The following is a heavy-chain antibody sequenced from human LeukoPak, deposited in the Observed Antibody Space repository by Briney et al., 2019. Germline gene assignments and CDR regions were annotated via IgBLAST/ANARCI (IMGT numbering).Heavy chain of an antibody. V-gene: IGHV1-2*02. CDR2: INPNSGGT. CDR3: ARSEEVVPAANFDY. J-gene: IGHJ4*02. Sequence: ASVKASCKASGYTFTGYYMHWVRQAPGQGLEWMGWINPNSGGTNYAQKFQGRVTMTRDTSISTAYMELSRLRSDDTAVYYCARSEEVVPAANFDYWGQGTLVTVSS. CDR1: GYTFTGYY. D-gene: IGHD2-2*01.